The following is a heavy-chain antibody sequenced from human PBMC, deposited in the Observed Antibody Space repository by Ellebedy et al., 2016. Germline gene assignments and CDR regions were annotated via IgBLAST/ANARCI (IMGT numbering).Heavy chain of an antibody. CDR3: ASQAYDFWTAAV. V-gene: IGHV3-21*01. CDR2: ISESSNYI. CDR1: GFTFSTYS. D-gene: IGHD3-3*01. J-gene: IGHJ6*04. Sequence: GGSLRLSXAASGFTFSTYSMNWVRQAPGKGLEWVSSISESSNYIYYADSVKGRFTISRDNAKNSLYLQMNSLRAEDTAVYYCASQAYDFWTAAVWGRGTTVTVSS.